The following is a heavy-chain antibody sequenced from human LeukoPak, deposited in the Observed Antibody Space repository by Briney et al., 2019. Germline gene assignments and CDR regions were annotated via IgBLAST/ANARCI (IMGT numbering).Heavy chain of an antibody. CDR3: ATYSNSTLQYYYGLGG. J-gene: IGHJ6*02. D-gene: IGHD6-6*01. CDR1: GYTFTGYY. V-gene: IGHV1-2*02. CDR2: FRPNSGST. Sequence: ASVKVSCKTSGYTFTGYYLNWVRQAPGQGLGWMGWFRPNSGSTKNAQKVQGRVTMTRDTSISTAYMELNRLTSDDTAVYYCATYSNSTLQYYYGLGGWGHGTTVTVSS.